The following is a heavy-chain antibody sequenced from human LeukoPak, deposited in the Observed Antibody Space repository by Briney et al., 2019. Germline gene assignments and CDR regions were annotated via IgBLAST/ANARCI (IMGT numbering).Heavy chain of an antibody. CDR3: ARASVDDYGDYENAFDI. Sequence: PGGSLRLSCAASGFTFSSYAMSWVRQAPGKGLEWVSAISGSGGSTYYADSVKGRFTISRDNSKNTLYLQMNSLRAEDTAVYYCARASVDDYGDYENAFDIWGQGTMVTVSS. CDR2: ISGSGGST. J-gene: IGHJ3*02. V-gene: IGHV3-23*01. CDR1: GFTFSSYA. D-gene: IGHD4-17*01.